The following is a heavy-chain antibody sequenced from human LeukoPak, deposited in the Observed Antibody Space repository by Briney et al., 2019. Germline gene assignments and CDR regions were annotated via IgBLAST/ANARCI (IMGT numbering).Heavy chain of an antibody. J-gene: IGHJ4*02. D-gene: IGHD3-16*01. CDR3: ARGGYGKFDY. Sequence: SENLSLTCTVSGDSMNNYYWSWIRQPAGKGLEWNGRIYTSGNTNYNPSLKSRVTMSVDTSKNQFSLKLSSVTAADTAVYYCARGGYGKFDYWGQGTLVSVSS. CDR1: GDSMNNYY. CDR2: IYTSGNT. V-gene: IGHV4-4*07.